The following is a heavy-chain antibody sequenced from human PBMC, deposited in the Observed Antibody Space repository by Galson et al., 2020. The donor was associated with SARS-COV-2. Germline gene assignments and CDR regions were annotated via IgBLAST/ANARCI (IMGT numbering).Heavy chain of an antibody. V-gene: IGHV4-30-4*01. D-gene: IGHD3-3*01. CDR2: IYYSGST. CDR3: ARGGRFLEWLLSVNYYYYMDV. CDR1: GGSISSGDYY. J-gene: IGHJ6*03. Sequence: SQTLSLTCTVSGGSISSGDYYWSWIRQPPGKGLEWIGYIYYSGSTYYNPSLKSRVTISVDTSKSQFSLKLSSVTAADTAVYYCARGGRFLEWLLSVNYYYYMDVWGKGTTVTVSS.